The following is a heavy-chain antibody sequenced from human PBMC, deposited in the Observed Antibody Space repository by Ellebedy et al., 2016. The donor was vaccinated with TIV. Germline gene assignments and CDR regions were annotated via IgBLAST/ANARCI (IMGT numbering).Heavy chain of an antibody. D-gene: IGHD5-24*01. CDR3: ASPVMYDAYNY. Sequence: AASVKVSCKASGGTFSGYAVSWARQAPGQGLEWMGGIVTIIGTANYAKKFQGRVTITADESTSTAYMELSSLRSEDTAVYYCASPVMYDAYNYWGQGTLVTVSS. CDR2: IVTIIGTA. CDR1: GGTFSGYA. J-gene: IGHJ4*02. V-gene: IGHV1-69*13.